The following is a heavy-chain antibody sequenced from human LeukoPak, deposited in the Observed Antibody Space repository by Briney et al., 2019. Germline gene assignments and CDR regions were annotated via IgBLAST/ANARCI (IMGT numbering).Heavy chain of an antibody. CDR2: ISSSSSTI. Sequence: GGSVRLSCAASGFTFSGYNMNWVRQAPGKGLEWVSYISSSSSTIYYTDSVKGRFTISRDNAKSSLYLQMNSLRDEDTAVYYCARYYYGSRGEPFDYWGQGTLVTVSS. D-gene: IGHD3-22*01. J-gene: IGHJ4*02. CDR3: ARYYYGSRGEPFDY. V-gene: IGHV3-48*02. CDR1: GFTFSGYN.